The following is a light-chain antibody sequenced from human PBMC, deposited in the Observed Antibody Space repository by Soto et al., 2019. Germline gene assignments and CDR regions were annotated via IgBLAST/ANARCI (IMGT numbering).Light chain of an antibody. CDR3: QQYGSSAFT. Sequence: EIVLTQSPGTLSLSPGERATLSCRASQSVSSSYLARYQQKPGQAPRLLIYGASSRATGIPDRFSGSGSGTDFTLTISGLEPEDFAVYYCQQYGSSAFTFGPGTKVDIK. CDR1: QSVSSSY. CDR2: GAS. J-gene: IGKJ3*01. V-gene: IGKV3-20*01.